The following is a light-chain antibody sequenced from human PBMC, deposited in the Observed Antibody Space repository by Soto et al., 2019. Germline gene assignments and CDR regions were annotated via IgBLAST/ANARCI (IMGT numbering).Light chain of an antibody. CDR3: ISYTSSSTHWV. Sequence: QTALTQPASVSGSPGQSITISCTGTSSDVGGYNYVSWYQQHPGKAPKLMIYEVSNRPSGVSNRFSGSKSGNTASLTISGLQAEDEVDYYCISYTSSSTHWVFGGGTKVPVL. CDR1: SSDVGGYNY. CDR2: EVS. J-gene: IGLJ3*02. V-gene: IGLV2-14*01.